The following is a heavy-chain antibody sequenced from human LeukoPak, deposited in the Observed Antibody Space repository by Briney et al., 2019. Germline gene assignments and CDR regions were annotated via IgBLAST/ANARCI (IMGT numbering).Heavy chain of an antibody. J-gene: IGHJ6*02. D-gene: IGHD3-9*01. CDR3: ARNSTYYDILTGYYRYYGMDV. Sequence: SETLSLTCTVSGGSISSYYWSWNRQPPGKGLEWIGYIYYSGSTNYNPSLKSRVTISVDTSKNQFSLKLSSVTAADTAVYYCARNSTYYDILTGYYRYYGMDVWGQGTTVTVSS. V-gene: IGHV4-59*08. CDR2: IYYSGST. CDR1: GGSISSYY.